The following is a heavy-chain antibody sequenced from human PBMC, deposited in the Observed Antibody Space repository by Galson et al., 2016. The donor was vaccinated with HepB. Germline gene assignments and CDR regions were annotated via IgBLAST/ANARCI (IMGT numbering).Heavy chain of an antibody. V-gene: IGHV1-69*13. Sequence: SVKVSCKASGGTFSNYGISWVRQAPGQGLEWMGGIIPIFQTPKYAQKFQGRVTITADESTSTAYMDLSSLRSEDTAVYYCARPHREIMAACNYFDFWGQGTLVTVSS. J-gene: IGHJ4*02. CDR1: GGTFSNYG. CDR3: ARPHREIMAACNYFDF. D-gene: IGHD5-12*01. CDR2: IIPIFQTP.